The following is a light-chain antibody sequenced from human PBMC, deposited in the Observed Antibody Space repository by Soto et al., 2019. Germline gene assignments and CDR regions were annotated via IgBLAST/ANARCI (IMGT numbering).Light chain of an antibody. Sequence: ENVLTQSPATLSLSPGDTATLSCRATQSVSNYLAWYQQKLGQAPRLLIYDASKRATGIPARFSGSGSGTDFTLTISSLEPEDFAVYFCQQRSDGTPTFGQGKRLEMK. J-gene: IGKJ5*01. CDR1: QSVSNY. V-gene: IGKV3-11*01. CDR3: QQRSDGTPT. CDR2: DAS.